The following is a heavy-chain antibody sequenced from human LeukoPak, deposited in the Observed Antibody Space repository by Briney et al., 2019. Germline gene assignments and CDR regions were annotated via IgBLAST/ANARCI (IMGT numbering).Heavy chain of an antibody. CDR3: AKGYIGAAAEN. CDR2: IIPIFGTA. D-gene: IGHD6-13*01. V-gene: IGHV1-69*01. J-gene: IGHJ4*02. CDR1: GGTFSSYA. Sequence: SVTVSCKASGGTFSSYAISWVRQAPGEGREWMGGIIPIFGTANYAQKFQGRVTITADESTSTAYMELSSLRSEDTAVYYCAKGYIGAAAENWGQGTLVTVSS.